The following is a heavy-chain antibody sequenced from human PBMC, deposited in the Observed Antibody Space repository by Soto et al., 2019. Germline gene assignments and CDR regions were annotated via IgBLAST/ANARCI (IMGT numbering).Heavy chain of an antibody. V-gene: IGHV4-34*01. Sequence: QVQLQQWGAGLLKPSETLSLTCAVYGGSFSGYYWSWIRQPPGKGLEWIGEINHSGSTNYNPSLMSPVTISVDTSKNQFSLKLTSVTAADTAVYYCARGESYGVRGVFSWFDPWGQGTLVTVSS. D-gene: IGHD3-10*01. J-gene: IGHJ5*02. CDR2: INHSGST. CDR3: ARGESYGVRGVFSWFDP. CDR1: GGSFSGYY.